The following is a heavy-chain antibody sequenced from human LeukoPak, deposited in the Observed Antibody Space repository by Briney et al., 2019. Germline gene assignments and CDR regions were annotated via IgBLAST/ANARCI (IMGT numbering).Heavy chain of an antibody. CDR3: AKQPYNYYYLDV. CDR2: IVGDSSKT. CDR1: GFTFSSYS. D-gene: IGHD2-21*01. J-gene: IGHJ6*03. V-gene: IGHV3-23*01. Sequence: AGGSLRLSCAASGFTFSSYSMNWVRQAPGKGLEWVSTIVGDSSKTYYADSVKGRFTISRDNSNYMLFLHMNNLRAEDTAIYYCAKQPYNYYYLDVWGKGTTVTVSS.